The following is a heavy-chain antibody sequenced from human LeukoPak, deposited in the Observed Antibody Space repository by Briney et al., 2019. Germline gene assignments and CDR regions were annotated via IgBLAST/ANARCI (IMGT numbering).Heavy chain of an antibody. CDR3: ATGVGATIWFDP. Sequence: ASVKVSCKASGYTFTDYYMHWVRQAPGQGLEWMGGFDPEDGETIYAQKFQGRVTMTEDTSTDTAYMELSSLRSEDTAVYYCATGVGATIWFDPWGQGTLVTVSS. V-gene: IGHV1-24*01. CDR1: GYTFTDYY. CDR2: FDPEDGET. J-gene: IGHJ5*02. D-gene: IGHD1-26*01.